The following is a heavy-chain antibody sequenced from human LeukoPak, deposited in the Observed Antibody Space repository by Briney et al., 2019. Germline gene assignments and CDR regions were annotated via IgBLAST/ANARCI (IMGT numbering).Heavy chain of an antibody. J-gene: IGHJ4*02. CDR2: ISAYNGNT. Sequence: GASVKVSCKASGYTFTSYDISWVRQAPGQGLEWMGWISAYNGNTNYAQKLQGRVTMTTDTSTSTAYMELRSLRSDDTAVYYCARVFGVVVPAATDGFDYWGQGTLVTVSS. CDR1: GYTFTSYD. D-gene: IGHD2-2*01. CDR3: ARVFGVVVPAATDGFDY. V-gene: IGHV1-18*01.